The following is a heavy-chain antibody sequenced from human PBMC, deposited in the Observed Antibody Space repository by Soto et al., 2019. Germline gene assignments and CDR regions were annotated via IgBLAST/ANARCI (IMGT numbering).Heavy chain of an antibody. Sequence: PGGSLRLSCAASGFTFSSYAMSWVRQAPGKGLEWVSALSGSGGSTYYAGSVKGRFTISRDNPKNTLSLQMNSLSAEDTAVYYCAKDRGTVTTLYFDYCGQGTLVTVYS. CDR3: AKDRGTVTTLYFDY. CDR1: GFTFSSYA. J-gene: IGHJ4*02. D-gene: IGHD4-4*01. CDR2: LSGSGGST. V-gene: IGHV3-23*01.